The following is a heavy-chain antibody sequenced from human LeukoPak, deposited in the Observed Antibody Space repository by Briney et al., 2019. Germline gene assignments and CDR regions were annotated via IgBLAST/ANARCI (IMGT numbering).Heavy chain of an antibody. D-gene: IGHD3-10*01. CDR2: IYSGGST. Sequence: PGGSLRLSWAASGFIVSSNYMSWVRQAPGKGLEWVSVIYSGGSTYYADSVKGRFTISRDNSKNTLYLQMNSLTAEDTAVYYCAKDSVPYYYGSGSYPDYWGQGTLVTVSS. CDR3: AKDSVPYYYGSGSYPDY. CDR1: GFIVSSNY. V-gene: IGHV3-53*01. J-gene: IGHJ4*02.